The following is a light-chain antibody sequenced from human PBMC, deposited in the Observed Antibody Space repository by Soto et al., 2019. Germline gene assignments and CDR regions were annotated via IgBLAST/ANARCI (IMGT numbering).Light chain of an antibody. Sequence: EIVLTQSPGTLSVSPGERATLSCRASLSVSSKLAWYQQKPGQAPRLLFYGASTGATGIPARFSGSGSETEFTLSISSLQSEDFAVYYCQQYNNWPGTLGQGTKVDIK. CDR1: LSVSSK. CDR3: QQYNNWPGT. CDR2: GAS. V-gene: IGKV3-15*01. J-gene: IGKJ1*01.